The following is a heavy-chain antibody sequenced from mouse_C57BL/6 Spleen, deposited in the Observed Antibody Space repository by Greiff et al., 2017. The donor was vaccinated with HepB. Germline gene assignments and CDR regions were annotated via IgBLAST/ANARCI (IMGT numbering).Heavy chain of an antibody. CDR2: INPSNGGT. V-gene: IGHV1-53*01. CDR3: AKDFLHWYFDV. J-gene: IGHJ1*03. Sequence: QVQLQQPGTELVKPGASVKLSCKASGYTFTSYWMHWVKQRPGQGLEWIGNINPSNGGTNYNEKFKSKATLTVDKSSSTVYMQLSSLTSEDSAVYYSAKDFLHWYFDVWGTGTTVTVSS. CDR1: GYTFTSYW.